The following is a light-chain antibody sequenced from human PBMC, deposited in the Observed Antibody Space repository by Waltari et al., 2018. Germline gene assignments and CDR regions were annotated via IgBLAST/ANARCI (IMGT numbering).Light chain of an antibody. CDR3: NSYTGSSSWV. CDR2: YVS. Sequence: QSALTQPASVSGSPGQSITISCTGTNSDVGFYNYVSWYQQHPGKAPKLLIYYVSVRPSGVSNLFSGSKSGNTASLTISGLQAEDEADYYCNSYTGSSSWVFGGGTRLTVL. J-gene: IGLJ3*02. CDR1: NSDVGFYNY. V-gene: IGLV2-14*03.